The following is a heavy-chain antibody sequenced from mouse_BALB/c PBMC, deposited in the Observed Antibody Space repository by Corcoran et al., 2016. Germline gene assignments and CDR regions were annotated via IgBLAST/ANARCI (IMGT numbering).Heavy chain of an antibody. CDR1: GYTFPDYN. V-gene: IGHV1-18*01. D-gene: IGHD2-1*01. Sequence: EVLLQQSGPELVKPGASVKIPCKASGYTFPDYNMDWVKQSHGKSLEWIGAINPNNGGTIYNQKFKGKATLAVDKSSSTAYMELRSLTSEDTAVDDCASGNHYVDYGGQGTTLTVSS. CDR2: INPNNGGT. CDR3: ASGNHYVDY. J-gene: IGHJ2*01.